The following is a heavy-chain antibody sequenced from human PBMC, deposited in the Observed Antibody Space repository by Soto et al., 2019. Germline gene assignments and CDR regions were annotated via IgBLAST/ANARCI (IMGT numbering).Heavy chain of an antibody. J-gene: IGHJ6*02. CDR2: IIPMSGTT. CDR3: ARGVVPAAGAAPHYFHYGVDV. CDR1: GDTFKKFA. D-gene: IGHD2-2*01. V-gene: IGHV1-69*06. Sequence: QVQLVQSGPEVKKPGSSVKVSCTTSGDTFKKFAISWVRQAPGQGPEWMGGIIPMSGTTKYTQMFQGRVTFTGDKSTGTAYMELTSLMSEDTATYFCARGVVPAAGAAPHYFHYGVDVWGQGTTVTVSS.